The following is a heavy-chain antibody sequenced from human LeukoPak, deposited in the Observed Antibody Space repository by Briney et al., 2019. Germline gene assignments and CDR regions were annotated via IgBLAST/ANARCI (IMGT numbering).Heavy chain of an antibody. J-gene: IGHJ5*02. Sequence: GGSLRLSCAASGFTFRNYAIHWVRQAPGKGLEWVAVITDDGSNKYYADSVKGRFTISRDNSKNTLDLQMNSLRAEDTAVYYCARDKGSYGQGTPDPWGEGNLVTVSS. CDR3: ARDKGSYGQGTPDP. D-gene: IGHD5-18*01. CDR1: GFTFRNYA. V-gene: IGHV3-30*04. CDR2: ITDDGSNK.